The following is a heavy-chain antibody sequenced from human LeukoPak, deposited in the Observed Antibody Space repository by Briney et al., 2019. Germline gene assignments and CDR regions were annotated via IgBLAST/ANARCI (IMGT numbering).Heavy chain of an antibody. Sequence: PGGSLRLSCAASGFTFTSYIMNWVRQAPEKRLEWVSYISSSGSTISYADSVKGRFTISRDNAKNSLYLQMNSLRAEDTAVYYCARDRPYYSYCFDIWGQGTMVTVSS. D-gene: IGHD2-21*01. CDR3: ARDRPYYSYCFDI. V-gene: IGHV3-48*01. CDR1: GFTFTSYI. CDR2: ISSSGSTI. J-gene: IGHJ3*02.